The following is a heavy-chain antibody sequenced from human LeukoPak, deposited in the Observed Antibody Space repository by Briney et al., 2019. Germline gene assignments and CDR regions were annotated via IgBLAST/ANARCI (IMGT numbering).Heavy chain of an antibody. CDR2: ISSNGADT. V-gene: IGHV3-23*01. Sequence: GGSLRLSCAVSRFAFTTYAMTWVRQAPGQGLEYVSTISSNGADTYYADSVKGRFTISRDNSKNTLYLQMTSLRVEDTAVYYCANYRKPQGLDYWGQGTLVTVSS. CDR1: RFAFTTYA. D-gene: IGHD1-14*01. J-gene: IGHJ4*02. CDR3: ANYRKPQGLDY.